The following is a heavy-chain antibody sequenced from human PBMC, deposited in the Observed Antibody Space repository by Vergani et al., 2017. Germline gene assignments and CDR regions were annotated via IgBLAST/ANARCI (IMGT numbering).Heavy chain of an antibody. CDR2: MYYSGRT. J-gene: IGHJ4*02. V-gene: IGHV4-59*01. Sequence: QVQLQESGPGLVKPSETLSLTCTVSGGSISSYYWSWIRQPPGKGLEWIGYMYYSGRTNYNPSLKSRVTMLVDTSKNQFSLKLTSVTAADTAVYYCARLQFGAAAPDYWGQGTLVIVSS. D-gene: IGHD6-13*01. CDR3: ARLQFGAAAPDY. CDR1: GGSISSYY.